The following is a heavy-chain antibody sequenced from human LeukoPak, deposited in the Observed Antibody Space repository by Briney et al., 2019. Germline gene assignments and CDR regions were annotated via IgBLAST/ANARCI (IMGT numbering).Heavy chain of an antibody. V-gene: IGHV1-24*01. Sequence: ASVKVSCKVSGYTLTELSMHWVRQAPGKGLEWMGGFDPEDGETIYAQKLQGRVTMTTDTSTSTAYMELRSLRSEDTAVYYCARGRTYDFWSGYHKFDYWGQGTLVTVSS. D-gene: IGHD3-3*01. CDR1: GYTLTELS. J-gene: IGHJ4*02. CDR2: FDPEDGET. CDR3: ARGRTYDFWSGYHKFDY.